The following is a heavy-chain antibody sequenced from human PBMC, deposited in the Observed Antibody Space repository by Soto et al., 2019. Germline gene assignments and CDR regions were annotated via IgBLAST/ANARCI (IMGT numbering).Heavy chain of an antibody. CDR1: GYS. J-gene: IGHJ6*02. D-gene: IGHD2-21*01. CDR3: ARDVFCGGAPACPDMDV. V-gene: IGHV1-18*01. CDR2: ISGYNGNT. Sequence: ASVKVSCKASGYSITWVRQAPGQGLEWMGRISGYNGNTNYARTLRGRLTLTTDTSTSTAYMELRSLTSDDTAVYYCARDVFCGGAPACPDMDVWGHGTTVTVSS.